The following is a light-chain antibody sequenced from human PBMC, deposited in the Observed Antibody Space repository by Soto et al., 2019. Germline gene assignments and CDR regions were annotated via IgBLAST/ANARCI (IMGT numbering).Light chain of an antibody. CDR2: GAS. V-gene: IGKV3-15*01. Sequence: EIVLTQSPGTLSVPPGERATLSCRASQSVSSKLAWYQQKPGQAPRLLFYGASTGATGIPARFSGSGSETEFTLSISSLQSEDFAVYYCQQYNNWPGTFGQGTRWIS. CDR3: QQYNNWPGT. J-gene: IGKJ1*01. CDR1: QSVSSK.